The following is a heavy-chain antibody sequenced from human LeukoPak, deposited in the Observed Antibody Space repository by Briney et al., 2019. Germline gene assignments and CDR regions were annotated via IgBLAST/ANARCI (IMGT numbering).Heavy chain of an antibody. CDR2: INPNSGGT. D-gene: IGHD3-22*01. V-gene: IGHV1-2*02. CDR3: ASPILEDDSSAYDRLGYFHH. J-gene: IGHJ1*01. CDR1: GYTFTGYY. Sequence: ASVKVSFKASGYTFTGYYMRWVRQAPGQGLEWMGWINPNSGGTNYVQKFQGRVTMTRDTSISTAYMELSRLTSDDTAVYYCASPILEDDSSAYDRLGYFHHWGQGTLVTV.